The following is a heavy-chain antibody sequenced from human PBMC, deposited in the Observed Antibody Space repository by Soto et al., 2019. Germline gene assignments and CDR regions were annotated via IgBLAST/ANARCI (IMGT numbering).Heavy chain of an antibody. J-gene: IGHJ6*03. CDR1: GFTFSSYW. D-gene: IGHD6-19*01. CDR2: IKQDGSEK. V-gene: IGHV3-7*01. Sequence: GGSLRLSCAASGFTFSSYWMSWVRQAPGKGLERVANIKQDGSEKYYVDSVKGRFTISRDNAKNSLYLQMNSLRAEDTAVYYCARSGIAVAGAHYYYYYYMDVWGKGTTVTVSS. CDR3: ARSGIAVAGAHYYYYYYMDV.